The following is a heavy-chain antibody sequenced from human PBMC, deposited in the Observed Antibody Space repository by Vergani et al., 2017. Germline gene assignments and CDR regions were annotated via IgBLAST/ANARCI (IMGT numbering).Heavy chain of an antibody. CDR2: IIPIFGTA. D-gene: IGHD3-22*01. V-gene: IGHV1-69*01. Sequence: QVQLVQSGAEVKKPGSSVKVSCKASGGTFSSYAISWVRQAPGQGLEWMGGIIPIFGTANYEQKFQGRVTLTADESTSTDYMELISLRSEDTAVYYCACSYSSGYSKAFDYWGQGTLVTVSS. CDR3: ACSYSSGYSKAFDY. J-gene: IGHJ4*02. CDR1: GGTFSSYA.